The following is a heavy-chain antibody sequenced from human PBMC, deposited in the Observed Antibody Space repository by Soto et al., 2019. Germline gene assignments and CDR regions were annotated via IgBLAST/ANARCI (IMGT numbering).Heavy chain of an antibody. Sequence: QVQLIQSGAEVKKPGASVIISCQASGYGFTFYYFYWVRQAPGQGLEWKGKINPDGGATTYAQTFQGRVTITSDASTGTVYMELSSLTSDDTAVYYCARGRRHTFWGQGTQVSVSS. CDR1: GYGFTFYY. D-gene: IGHD2-2*02. V-gene: IGHV1-46*01. J-gene: IGHJ4*02. CDR2: INPDGGAT. CDR3: ARGRRHTF.